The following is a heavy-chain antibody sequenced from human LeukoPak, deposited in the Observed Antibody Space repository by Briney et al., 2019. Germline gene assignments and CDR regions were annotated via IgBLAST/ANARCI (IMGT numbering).Heavy chain of an antibody. CDR3: ARAYEYGWFDP. CDR1: GYTFTDYF. Sequence: ASVKVSCKASGYTFTDYFLHWLRQAPGQGLEWMGWINPKTGATNYAQRFQGRVTMTRDSSITTGYMELNGLTSDDTALYYCARAYEYGWFDPWGQGTLVTVSS. CDR2: INPKTGAT. J-gene: IGHJ5*02. D-gene: IGHD3-16*01. V-gene: IGHV1-2*02.